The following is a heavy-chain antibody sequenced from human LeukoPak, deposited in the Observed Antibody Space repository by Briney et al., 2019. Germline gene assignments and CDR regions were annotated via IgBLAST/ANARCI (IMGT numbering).Heavy chain of an antibody. V-gene: IGHV1-2*02. CDR2: INPNSGGT. Sequence: ASVKVSCKASGYTFTGYYMHWVRQAPGQGLEWMGWINPNSGGTNYAQKLQGRVTMTTDTSTSTAYMELRSLRSDDTAVYYCARGEWSIAARPKRFDPWGQGTLVTVSS. D-gene: IGHD6-6*01. CDR1: GYTFTGYY. J-gene: IGHJ5*02. CDR3: ARGEWSIAARPKRFDP.